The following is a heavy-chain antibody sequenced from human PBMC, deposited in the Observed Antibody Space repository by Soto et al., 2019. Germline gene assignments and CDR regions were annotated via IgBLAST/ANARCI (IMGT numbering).Heavy chain of an antibody. V-gene: IGHV1-2*02. CDR1: GYTFSGYY. CDR2: INPNSGGT. J-gene: IGHJ6*02. CDR3: ARGLDIPADSGYYYYGMDV. Sequence: XSVKVSCKAAGYTFSGYYMHWVRQAPGQGLEWMGWINPNSGGTNYAQKFQGRVTMTRDTSISTAYMELSRLRSDDTAVYYCARGLDIPADSGYYYYGMDVWGQGTTVTVSS. D-gene: IGHD2-2*01.